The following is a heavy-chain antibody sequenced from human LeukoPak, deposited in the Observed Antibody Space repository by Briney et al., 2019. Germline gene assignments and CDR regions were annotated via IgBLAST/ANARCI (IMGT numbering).Heavy chain of an antibody. J-gene: IGHJ3*02. CDR1: GGTFSSYA. CDR3: ARDRGPITMVRGLHAFDI. D-gene: IGHD3-10*01. Sequence: GASVKVSCKASGGTFSSYAISWVRQAPGQGFEWMGRIIPILGIVNYAQKFQGRVTITADKSTSTAYMELSSLRSEDTAVYYCARDRGPITMVRGLHAFDIWGQGTMATVSS. CDR2: IIPILGIV. V-gene: IGHV1-69*04.